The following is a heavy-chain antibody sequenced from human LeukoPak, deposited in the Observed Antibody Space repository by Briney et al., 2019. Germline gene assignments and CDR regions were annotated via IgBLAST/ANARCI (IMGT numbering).Heavy chain of an antibody. CDR3: ARGPPLGELSLPALHFDY. V-gene: IGHV4-39*07. CDR1: GGSISSSSYY. J-gene: IGHJ4*02. CDR2: IYYTGST. D-gene: IGHD3-16*02. Sequence: PSETLSLTCTVSGGSISSSSYYWGWIRQPPGKGLEWIGNIYYTGSTYYNSSLKSRVTISVDTSKNQFSLKLSSVTAADTAVYYCARGPPLGELSLPALHFDYWGQGTLVTVSS.